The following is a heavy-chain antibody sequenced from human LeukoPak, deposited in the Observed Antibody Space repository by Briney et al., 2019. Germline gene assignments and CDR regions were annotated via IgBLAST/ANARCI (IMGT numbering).Heavy chain of an antibody. CDR3: ARVQWELRGVGSYFEY. D-gene: IGHD1-26*01. J-gene: IGHJ4*02. V-gene: IGHV3-23*01. CDR1: GFTFRTYA. Sequence: GGSLRLSCVASGFTFRTYAMSWVRQAPGKGLEWVSVISDTGTSTYYADSVKGRFTISRANSKNTVFLQMNSLRAEDSAVYYCARVQWELRGVGSYFEYWGQGALVTVSS. CDR2: ISDTGTST.